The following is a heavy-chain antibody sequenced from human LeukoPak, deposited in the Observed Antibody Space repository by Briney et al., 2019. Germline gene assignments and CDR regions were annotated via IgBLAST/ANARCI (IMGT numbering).Heavy chain of an antibody. V-gene: IGHV4-4*02. CDR2: MYLSGTT. J-gene: IGHJ4*02. CDR3: AGLVGRYSSGLYYYYFDY. Sequence: PSESLSLTCTVSGDSINSLDLWSWVRQPPGKGLEWIGEMYLSGTTHSNPSVKSRVTISIDKSKNQFFLNLSSVTAADTAVYYCAGLVGRYSSGLYYYYFDYWGQGTLVTVSS. CDR1: GDSINSLDL. D-gene: IGHD3-22*01.